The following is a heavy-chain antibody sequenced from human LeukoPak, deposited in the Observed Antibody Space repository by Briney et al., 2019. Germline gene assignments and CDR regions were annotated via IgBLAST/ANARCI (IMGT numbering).Heavy chain of an antibody. CDR1: GFTFITSA. V-gene: IGHV1-58*01. CDR3: AADGDEMVPYYYYVMDV. D-gene: IGHD5-24*01. CDR2: IVVGSGDT. Sequence: SVKVSCKTSGFTFITSAVQWVRQARGQRLEWIGWIVVGSGDTNYAQKFQERVTITRDMSTSTAYVYLSSLRSEDTAVYYCAADGDEMVPYYYYVMDVWGQGTTVTVSS. J-gene: IGHJ6*02.